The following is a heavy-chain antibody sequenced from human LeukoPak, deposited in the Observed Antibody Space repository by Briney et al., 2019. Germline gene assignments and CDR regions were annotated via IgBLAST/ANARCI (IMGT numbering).Heavy chain of an antibody. CDR2: INHSGST. V-gene: IGHV4-34*01. D-gene: IGHD6-13*01. CDR1: GGSFSGYY. CDR3: ARLRIAAAGTSDY. Sequence: SETLSLTCAVYGGSFSGYYWSWIRQPPGKGLEWIGEINHSGSTNYNPSLKSRVTISVDTSKNQFSLKLSSVTAADTAVYYCARLRIAAAGTSDYWGQGTLVTVSS. J-gene: IGHJ4*02.